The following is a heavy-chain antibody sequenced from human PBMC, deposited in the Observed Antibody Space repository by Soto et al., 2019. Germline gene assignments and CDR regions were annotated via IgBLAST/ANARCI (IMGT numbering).Heavy chain of an antibody. CDR3: ARHVMSAVPAAVNWFDP. J-gene: IGHJ5*02. D-gene: IGHD2-2*01. CDR2: IYYSGST. CDR1: SGSISSSSYY. Sequence: SETLSLTCTVSSGSISSSSYYWGWIRQPPGKGLEWIGSIYYSGSTYYNPSLKSRVTISVDTSKNQFSLKLSSVTAADTAVYYCARHVMSAVPAAVNWFDPWGQGTLVTVSS. V-gene: IGHV4-39*01.